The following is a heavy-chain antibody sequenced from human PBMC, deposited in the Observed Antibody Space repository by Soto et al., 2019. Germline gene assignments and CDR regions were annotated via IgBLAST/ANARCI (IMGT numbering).Heavy chain of an antibody. Sequence: SETLSLTCAVSGGSISSSNWWSWVRQPPGKGLEWIGEIYHSGSTNYNPSLKSRVTISVDKSKNQFSLKLSSVTAADTAVYYCAREAVGAAAGKYRGNFLDYWGQGTLVTVSS. J-gene: IGHJ4*02. D-gene: IGHD6-13*01. CDR2: IYHSGST. CDR3: AREAVGAAAGKYRGNFLDY. CDR1: GGSISSSNW. V-gene: IGHV4-4*02.